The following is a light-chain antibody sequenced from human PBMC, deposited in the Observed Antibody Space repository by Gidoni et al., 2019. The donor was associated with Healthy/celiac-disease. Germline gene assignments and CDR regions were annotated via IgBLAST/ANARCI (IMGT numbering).Light chain of an antibody. Sequence: QSALTQPASVSGSPGQSITISCTGTSSDVWSYNLVSWYQQHPGKAPKLMMYEGSKRPSGVSNRFSGSKSGNTASLTISGLQAEDEADYYCCSYAGSSTVLFGGGTKLTVL. V-gene: IGLV2-23*01. J-gene: IGLJ2*01. CDR1: SSDVWSYNL. CDR2: EGS. CDR3: CSYAGSSTVL.